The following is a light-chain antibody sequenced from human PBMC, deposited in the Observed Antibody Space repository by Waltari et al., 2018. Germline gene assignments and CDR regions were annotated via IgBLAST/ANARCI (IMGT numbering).Light chain of an antibody. J-gene: IGLJ6*01. Sequence: NFMLTQPHSVSESPGKTVTISCTRSSGSIASNYVQWYQQRPGSAPTTVIYEDNQRPSGVPDRFSGSIDSSSNAASLTISGLKTEDEADYYCQSYDSSNWVFGSGTKVTVL. CDR3: QSYDSSNWV. CDR1: SGSIASNY. CDR2: EDN. V-gene: IGLV6-57*03.